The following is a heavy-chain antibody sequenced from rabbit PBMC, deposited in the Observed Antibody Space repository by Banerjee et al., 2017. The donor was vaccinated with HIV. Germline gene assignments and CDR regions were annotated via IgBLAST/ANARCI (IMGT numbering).Heavy chain of an antibody. J-gene: IGHJ6*01. CDR1: GFDFSSVHD. V-gene: IGHV1S45*01. D-gene: IGHD6-1*01. CDR3: ARDLTTYDDGGYAYVYGMDL. CDR2: IATGSSGST. Sequence: QEQQEESGGDLVKPEGSLTLTCKASGFDFSSVHDMCWVRQAPGKGLEWIGCIATGSSGSTYYASWAKGRFTISKTSSTTVTLQMTSLTAADTATYFCARDLTTYDDGGYAYVYGMDLWGQGTL.